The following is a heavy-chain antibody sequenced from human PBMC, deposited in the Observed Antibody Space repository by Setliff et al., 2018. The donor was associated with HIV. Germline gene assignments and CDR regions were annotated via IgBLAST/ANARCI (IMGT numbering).Heavy chain of an antibody. Sequence: SETLSLTCTVSGGSISSYYWSWIRQPPGKGLEWIGYMSYTGINNYNPSLKSLVTISLDTSKNQFSLKLTSVTAADTAVYYCARAPYVSGSFGWFDPWGQGTLVTVSS. CDR3: ARAPYVSGSFGWFDP. CDR2: MSYTGIN. V-gene: IGHV4-59*06. CDR1: GGSISSYY. D-gene: IGHD3-10*01. J-gene: IGHJ5*02.